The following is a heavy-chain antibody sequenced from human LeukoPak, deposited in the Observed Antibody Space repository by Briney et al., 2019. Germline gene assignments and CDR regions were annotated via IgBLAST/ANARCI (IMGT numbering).Heavy chain of an antibody. D-gene: IGHD2-15*01. V-gene: IGHV1-2*02. J-gene: IGHJ4*02. CDR2: IVPDSGGA. Sequence: ASVKVSCKTSGYTFTHYYVHWVRQAPGQGLEWMGYIVPDSGGADYDQKFQGRVTMTRDKSISTVYMELSSLRSDDTAVYYCSTEDKYCSGANCGKYWGQGTLVTVSS. CDR1: GYTFTHYY. CDR3: STEDKYCSGANCGKY.